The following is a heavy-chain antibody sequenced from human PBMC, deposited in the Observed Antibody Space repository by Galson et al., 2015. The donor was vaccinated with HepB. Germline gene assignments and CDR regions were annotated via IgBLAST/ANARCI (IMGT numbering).Heavy chain of an antibody. V-gene: IGHV3-15*07. CDR2: IKSKTDGGTT. Sequence: SLRLSCAASGFTFSNAWMNWVRQAPGKGLEWVGRIKSKTDGGTTDYAAPVKGRFTISRDDSKNTLYLQMNSLKTEDTAVYYCTTGGAVSGYDWADAFDIWGQGTMVTVSS. D-gene: IGHD5-12*01. J-gene: IGHJ3*02. CDR1: GFTFSNAW. CDR3: TTGGAVSGYDWADAFDI.